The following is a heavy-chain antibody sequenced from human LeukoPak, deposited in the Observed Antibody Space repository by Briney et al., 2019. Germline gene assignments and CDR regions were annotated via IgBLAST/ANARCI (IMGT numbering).Heavy chain of an antibody. J-gene: IGHJ6*02. CDR3: ARATAALLPPAF. CDR2: IIPILGIA. Sequence: ASVKASCKASGGTFSSYAISWVRQAPGQGLEWMGRIIPILGIANYAQKFQGRVTITADKSTSTAYMELSSLRSEDTAVYYCARATAALLPPAFWGQGTTVTVSS. CDR1: GGTFSSYA. V-gene: IGHV1-69*04. D-gene: IGHD1-26*01.